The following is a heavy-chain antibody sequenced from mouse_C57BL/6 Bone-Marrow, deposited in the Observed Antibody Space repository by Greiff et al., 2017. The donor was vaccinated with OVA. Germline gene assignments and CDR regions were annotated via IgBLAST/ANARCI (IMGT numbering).Heavy chain of an antibody. CDR2: IRSGSSTI. Sequence: EVKVVESGGGLVKPGGSLKLSCAASGFTFSDYGMHWVRQAPEKGLEWVAYIRSGSSTIYYADTVKGRFTISRDNAKNTLFLQRTSLRSEDTAMYYCATLTYWGQGPLVTVSA. CDR1: GFTFSDYG. V-gene: IGHV5-17*01. CDR3: ATLTY. J-gene: IGHJ3*01.